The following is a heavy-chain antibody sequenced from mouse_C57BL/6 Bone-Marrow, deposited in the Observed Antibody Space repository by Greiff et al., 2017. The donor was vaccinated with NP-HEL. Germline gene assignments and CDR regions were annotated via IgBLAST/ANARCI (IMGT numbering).Heavy chain of an antibody. D-gene: IGHD1-1*01. CDR2: IYPRSGNT. V-gene: IGHV1-81*01. Sequence: QVQLKESGAELARPGASVKLSCKASGYTFTSYGISWVKQRTGQGLEWIGEIYPRSGNTYYNEKFKGKATLTADKSSSTAYMELRSLTSEDSAVYFCARDYYGSSVFDYWGQGTTLTVSS. CDR1: GYTFTSYG. CDR3: ARDYYGSSVFDY. J-gene: IGHJ2*01.